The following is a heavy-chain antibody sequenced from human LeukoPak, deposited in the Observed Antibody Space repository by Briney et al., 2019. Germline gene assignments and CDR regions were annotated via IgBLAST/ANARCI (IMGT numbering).Heavy chain of an antibody. CDR2: INPNCGGT. D-gene: IGHD2-2*02. Sequence: ASVNSSCKASGYTFTGYYMHWVRQAPGQGLEWMGWINPNCGGTNYAQKFQGRVNMARDTSISTAYMELSRLRSDDTAVYYCARDLIVVVPAAISVSYGMDVWGQGTTVTV. J-gene: IGHJ6*02. CDR1: GYTFTGYY. V-gene: IGHV1-2*02. CDR3: ARDLIVVVPAAISVSYGMDV.